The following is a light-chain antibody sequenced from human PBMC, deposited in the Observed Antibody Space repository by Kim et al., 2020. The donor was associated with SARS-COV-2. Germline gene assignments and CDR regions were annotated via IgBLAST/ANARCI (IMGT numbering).Light chain of an antibody. CDR3: LQYNNWPPWT. CDR1: QNIRSN. J-gene: IGKJ1*01. CDR2: GAA. V-gene: IGKV3-15*01. Sequence: SPGERATLSCRASQNIRSNLAWYQQIPGQAPRLLIHGAANRATGIPARFSGSGSGTEFTLPINSLQSDDFAIYYCLQYNNWPPWTFGQGTQVEIK.